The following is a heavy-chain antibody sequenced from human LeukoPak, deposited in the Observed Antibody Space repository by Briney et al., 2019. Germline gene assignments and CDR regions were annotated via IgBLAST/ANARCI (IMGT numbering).Heavy chain of an antibody. J-gene: IGHJ3*02. CDR1: GGSISSYN. Sequence: SETLSFTCTVSGGSISSYNWNWIPQPPGQGLEGIGNIYYSGSTNYNPSLNSRITISVATSNTQFSLKLSSVTAADTAVYYCAGRLWRRDGYNLSAFDIWGQGTMVTVSS. D-gene: IGHD5-24*01. CDR2: IYYSGST. V-gene: IGHV4-59*01. CDR3: AGRLWRRDGYNLSAFDI.